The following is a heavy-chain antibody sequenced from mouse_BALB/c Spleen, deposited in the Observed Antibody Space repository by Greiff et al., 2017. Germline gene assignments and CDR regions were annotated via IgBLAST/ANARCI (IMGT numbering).Heavy chain of an antibody. Sequence: VQLHQSGAELVRPGVSVKISCKGSGYTFTDYAMHWVKQSHAKSLEWIGVISTYYGDASYNQKFKGKATMTVDKSSSTAYMELARLTSEDSAIYYCAREGRYGSSLAYWGQGTLVTVSA. D-gene: IGHD1-1*01. V-gene: IGHV1S137*01. J-gene: IGHJ3*01. CDR2: ISTYYGDA. CDR1: GYTFTDYA. CDR3: AREGRYGSSLAY.